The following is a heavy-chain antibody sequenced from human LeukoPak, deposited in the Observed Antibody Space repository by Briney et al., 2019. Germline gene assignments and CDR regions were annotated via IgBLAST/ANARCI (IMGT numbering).Heavy chain of an antibody. CDR3: AREVGAQRYFDY. V-gene: IGHV3-64*01. Sequence: PGGSLRLSCAASGFTFSSYAMHWVRQAPGKGLGYVSAISSNGGSTYYANSVKGRFTISRDNSKNTLYLQMGSLRAEDMAVYYCAREVGAQRYFDYWGQGTLVTVSS. J-gene: IGHJ4*02. CDR2: ISSNGGST. CDR1: GFTFSSYA. D-gene: IGHD1-26*01.